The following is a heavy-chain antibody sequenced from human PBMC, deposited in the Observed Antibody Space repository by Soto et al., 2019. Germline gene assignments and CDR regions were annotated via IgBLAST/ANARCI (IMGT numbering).Heavy chain of an antibody. CDR1: GFTFSSYA. V-gene: IGHV3-30*04. D-gene: IGHD4-17*01. CDR2: ISYDGSNK. CDR3: ARDPADYGFNWFDP. J-gene: IGHJ5*02. Sequence: GGSLRLSCAASGFTFSSYAMHWVRQAPGKGLEWVAVISYDGSNKYYADSVKGRFTISRDNSKNTLYLQMNSLRAEDTAVYYCARDPADYGFNWFDPWGQGTLVTVSS.